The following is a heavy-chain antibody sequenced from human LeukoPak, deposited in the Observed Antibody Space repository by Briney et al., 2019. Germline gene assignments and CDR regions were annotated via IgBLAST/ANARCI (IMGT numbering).Heavy chain of an antibody. V-gene: IGHV3-21*01. CDR1: GFTFSDYS. Sequence: MPGGSLRLSCAASGFTFSDYSMNWVRQAPGKGLEWVASISTVSTYTFYAESLKGRISISSDNAKNSLILQMSSLRADDTAVYYCTRDGSGFYYYYYMDVWGKGTTVTVSS. CDR3: TRDGSGFYYYYYMDV. D-gene: IGHD6-25*01. CDR2: ISTVSTYT. J-gene: IGHJ6*03.